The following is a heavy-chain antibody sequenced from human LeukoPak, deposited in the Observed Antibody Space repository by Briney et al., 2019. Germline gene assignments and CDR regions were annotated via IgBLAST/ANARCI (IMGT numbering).Heavy chain of an antibody. V-gene: IGHV3-30-3*01. CDR2: ISYDGSNK. J-gene: IGHJ4*02. CDR3: ARGLLIRSSGYYYFDY. D-gene: IGHD3-22*01. Sequence: GGSLRLSCAASEFTFSSYAMHWVRQAPGKGLEWVAVISYDGSNKYYADSVKGRFTISRDNSKNTLYLQMNSLRAEDTAVYYCARGLLIRSSGYYYFDYWGQGTLVTVSS. CDR1: EFTFSSYA.